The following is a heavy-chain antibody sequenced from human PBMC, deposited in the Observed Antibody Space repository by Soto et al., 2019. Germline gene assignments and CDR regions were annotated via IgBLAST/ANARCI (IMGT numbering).Heavy chain of an antibody. D-gene: IGHD3-10*01. Sequence: EVQLEESGGDLVQPGGPLRLSCAASGFTLSAYWMTWVRQAPGKGREWVANINRDGSKKSYLDSVRGRFTISRDKVGNSLYQQMNSLKADDTALYSCAQDVSPGNSNFYLDAFDIWGQGTMVTVPS. CDR1: GFTLSAYW. CDR3: AQDVSPGNSNFYLDAFDI. V-gene: IGHV3-7*05. J-gene: IGHJ3*02. CDR2: INRDGSKK.